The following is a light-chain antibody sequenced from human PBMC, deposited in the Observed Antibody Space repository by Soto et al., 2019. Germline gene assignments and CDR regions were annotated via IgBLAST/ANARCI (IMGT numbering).Light chain of an antibody. Sequence: EIVLTQSPDTLSLSPGERATLSCRASQSVSSNYLGWYQQKPGQAPRLLIYGASTRATGIPDRFSGSGSGTDFTLTVSRLEPEDFAVYYCQQYGSSPSTLGQGTKVDIK. CDR2: GAS. CDR3: QQYGSSPST. CDR1: QSVSSNY. J-gene: IGKJ1*01. V-gene: IGKV3-20*01.